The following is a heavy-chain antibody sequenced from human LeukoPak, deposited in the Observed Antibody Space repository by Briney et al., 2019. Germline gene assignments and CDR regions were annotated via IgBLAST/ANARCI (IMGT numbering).Heavy chain of an antibody. CDR3: VRWIQHMN. D-gene: IGHD5-18*01. J-gene: IGHJ4*02. CDR1: GFTFSTYG. CDR2: ISYDGSNK. Sequence: GGSLRLSCAASGFTFSTYGIHWVRQAPGKGLEWVAVISYDGSNKYYADSVKGRFTISRDNSKNTLYLQMNSLRAEDTAVYYCVRWIQHMNWGQGTLVTVSS. V-gene: IGHV3-30*03.